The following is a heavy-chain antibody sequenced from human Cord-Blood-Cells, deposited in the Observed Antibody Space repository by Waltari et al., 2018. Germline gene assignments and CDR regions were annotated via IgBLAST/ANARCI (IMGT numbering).Heavy chain of an antibody. D-gene: IGHD7-27*01. CDR3: ARDNWGLGAFDI. CDR2: ISYDGSNK. CDR1: GFTFSSYD. V-gene: IGHV3-30-3*01. Sequence: QVQLVESGGGVVQPGRCLRLSCAASGFTFSSYDMHWVRQAPGKGLEWVAVISYDGSNKYYADSVKGRFTISRDNSKNTLYLQMNSLRAEDTAVYYCARDNWGLGAFDIWGQGTMVTVSS. J-gene: IGHJ3*02.